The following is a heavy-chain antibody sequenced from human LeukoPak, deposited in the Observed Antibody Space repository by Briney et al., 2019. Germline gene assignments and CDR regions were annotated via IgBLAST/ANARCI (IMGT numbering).Heavy chain of an antibody. CDR1: GYTFTSYG. V-gene: IGHV1-2*02. CDR2: INPNSGGT. Sequence: GASVKVSCKASGYTFTSYGISWVRQAPGQGLEWMGWINPNSGGTNYAQKFQGRVTMTRDTSISTAYMELSRLRSDDTAVYYCARDAWWAGYNYSPFDYWGQGTLVTVSS. J-gene: IGHJ4*02. D-gene: IGHD5-24*01. CDR3: ARDAWWAGYNYSPFDY.